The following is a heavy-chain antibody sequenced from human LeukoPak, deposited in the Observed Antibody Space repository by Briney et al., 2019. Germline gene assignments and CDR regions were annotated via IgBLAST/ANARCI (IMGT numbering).Heavy chain of an antibody. CDR1: GYTFTSYG. CDR3: ARDYDYSVDH. J-gene: IGHJ4*02. CDR2: ISPYNGDT. D-gene: IGHD4-11*01. V-gene: IGHV1-18*01. Sequence: ASVKVSCKASGYTFTSYGISWVRQAPGQGLGWMGWISPYNGDTTYAQKLQGRVTMTTDTSTSTAYMELRSLRSDDTAVYYCARDYDYSVDHWGQGTLVTVSS.